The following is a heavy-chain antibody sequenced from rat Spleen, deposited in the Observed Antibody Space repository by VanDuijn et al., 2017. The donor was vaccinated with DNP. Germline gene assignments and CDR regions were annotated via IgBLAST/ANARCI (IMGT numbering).Heavy chain of an antibody. D-gene: IGHD1-11*01. V-gene: IGHV5-22*01. Sequence: EVQLVESGGGLVQPGRSLKLSCVASGFTFSDYNMAWVRQAPKKGLEWVAYISYHGGNTYYGDSVRGRFTISRDNAKTTLYLQMNSLRSEDTATYYCARHGRRVFDYWGQGVMVTVSS. J-gene: IGHJ2*01. CDR1: GFTFSDYN. CDR2: ISYHGGNT. CDR3: ARHGRRVFDY.